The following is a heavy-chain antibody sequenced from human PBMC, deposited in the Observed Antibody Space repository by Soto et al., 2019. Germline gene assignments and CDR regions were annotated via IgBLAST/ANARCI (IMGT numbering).Heavy chain of an antibody. Sequence: QVQLVQSGGEVKRPGASVKVSCKTSGYTFSNYGITWVRQAPGQPLEWLGWISLYSDGTNYAQKFQGRVSMTTDTSTTPAYIELRSLRSDDPAVYYCARVVPGAEAWFGPWGQGTLVTVSS. J-gene: IGHJ5*02. D-gene: IGHD2-2*01. CDR3: ARVVPGAEAWFGP. CDR1: GYTFSNYG. V-gene: IGHV1-18*01. CDR2: ISLYSDGT.